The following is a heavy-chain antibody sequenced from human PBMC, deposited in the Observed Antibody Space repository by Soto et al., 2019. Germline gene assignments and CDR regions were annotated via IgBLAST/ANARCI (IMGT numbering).Heavy chain of an antibody. CDR3: ARDPAP. J-gene: IGHJ5*02. V-gene: IGHV4-31*03. CDR2: IYNSGTT. CDR1: GGSITRGGYY. Sequence: QVQLQESGPGLVKPSETLSLTCTVSGGSITRGGYYWSWIRQHPGKGLEWIGYIYNSGTTYYNPSLKIRVTISVDTSKNQFSLKLTAVTAADTAVYYCARDPAPWGQGTLVTVSS.